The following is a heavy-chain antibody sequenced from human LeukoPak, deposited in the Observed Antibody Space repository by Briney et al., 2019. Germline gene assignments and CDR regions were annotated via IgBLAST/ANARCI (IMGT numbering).Heavy chain of an antibody. CDR1: GFTFDNYA. D-gene: IGHD3-22*01. V-gene: IGHV3-7*01. Sequence: GGSLRLSCAASGFTFDNYAMTWVRQAPGKGLEWVAHVKPDGSEKSYVDSVKGRFTISRDNAQNSLYLQMNSLRAEDTAVYYCARDRGYYVFDYWGQGTLVTVSS. CDR3: ARDRGYYVFDY. J-gene: IGHJ4*02. CDR2: VKPDGSEK.